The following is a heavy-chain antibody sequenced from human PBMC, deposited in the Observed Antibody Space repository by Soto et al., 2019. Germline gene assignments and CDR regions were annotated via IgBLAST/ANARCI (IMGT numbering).Heavy chain of an antibody. CDR2: INGYNGNT. J-gene: IGHJ6*02. CDR3: AREGDYPYYYYGMDV. Sequence: QVQLVQSGAEVKKPGASVKVSCKASGYTFTRYGITWVRQARGQGLEWMGWINGYNGNTKYAQKLQGRVTMTTDTSASRAYMELRSLTSDDTAVYYCAREGDYPYYYYGMDVWCQGTTVTVSS. V-gene: IGHV1-18*01. D-gene: IGHD4-17*01. CDR1: GYTFTRYG.